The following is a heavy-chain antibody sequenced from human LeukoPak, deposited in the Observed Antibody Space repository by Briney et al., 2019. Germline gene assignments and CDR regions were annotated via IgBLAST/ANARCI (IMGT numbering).Heavy chain of an antibody. Sequence: GGSLRLSCAASGFTVSSNYMTWVRQAPGKGLEWVSVIYRRGSTYYADSVKARFTISRDNSKNTLYLQMNSLRAEDTAVYYCARDLNYWGQGTLVTVSS. V-gene: IGHV3-66*01. J-gene: IGHJ4*02. CDR1: GFTVSSNY. CDR2: IYRRGST. CDR3: ARDLNY.